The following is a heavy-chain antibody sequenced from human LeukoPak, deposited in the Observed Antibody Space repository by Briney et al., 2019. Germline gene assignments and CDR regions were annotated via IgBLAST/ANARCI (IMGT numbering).Heavy chain of an antibody. V-gene: IGHV4-39*01. CDR2: IYYSGST. CDR1: GGSISTDASY. J-gene: IGHJ4*02. Sequence: KPSETLSLTCTVSGGSISTDASYWAWIRQPPGKGLEWIGSIYYSGSTYYSSSLKSRVTLSVDTSKNQFSLKMSSVTAADTAVYYCARGRSGSYYNFDYWGQGTLVTVSS. D-gene: IGHD3-10*01. CDR3: ARGRSGSYYNFDY.